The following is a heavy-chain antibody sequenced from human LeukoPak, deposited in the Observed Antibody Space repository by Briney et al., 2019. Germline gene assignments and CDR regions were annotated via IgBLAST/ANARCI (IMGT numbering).Heavy chain of an antibody. CDR3: AKDRQKLYGGSYFDY. CDR2: IRYDGSNK. V-gene: IGHV3-30*02. Sequence: GGSLRLSCAVSGFTFSSYGMHWVRQAPGKGLEWVAFIRYDGSNKYYADSVKGRFTISRDNSKNTLYLQMNSLRAEDTAVYYCAKDRQKLYGGSYFDYWGQGTLVTVSS. J-gene: IGHJ4*02. CDR1: GFTFSSYG. D-gene: IGHD1-26*01.